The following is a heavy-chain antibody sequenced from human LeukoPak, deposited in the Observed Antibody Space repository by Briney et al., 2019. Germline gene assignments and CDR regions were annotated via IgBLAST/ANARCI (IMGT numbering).Heavy chain of an antibody. J-gene: IGHJ5*02. CDR2: IYSGGST. CDR1: GFTVSSNY. D-gene: IGHD2-8*01. Sequence: SGGSLRLSCAASGFTVSSNYMSWVRQAPGKGLEWVSVIYSGGSTYYADSVKGSFTISRDNSKNTLYLQMNNLRAEDTAVYYCARSNGANDWFDPWGQGTLVTVSS. V-gene: IGHV3-66*01. CDR3: ARSNGANDWFDP.